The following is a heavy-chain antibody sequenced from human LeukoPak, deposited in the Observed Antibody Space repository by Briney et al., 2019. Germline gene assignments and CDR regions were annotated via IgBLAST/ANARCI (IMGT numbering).Heavy chain of an antibody. D-gene: IGHD5-18*01. V-gene: IGHV3-21*01. J-gene: IGHJ4*02. CDR3: ARDWDTDRYIDY. CDR1: GFTFSSYT. Sequence: GGSLRLSCAASGFTFSSYTMHWVRQAPREGVGWGASIAGSSRAMSYSDSMRGRFTFSKANAKNSLYLQITTLRAEDTAGYFLARDWDTDRYIDYWGEGTLVSVSS. CDR2: IAGSSRAM.